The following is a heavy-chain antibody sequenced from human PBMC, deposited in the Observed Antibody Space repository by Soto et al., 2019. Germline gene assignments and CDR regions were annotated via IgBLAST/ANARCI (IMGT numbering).Heavy chain of an antibody. CDR3: ARETGGPLYGMDV. D-gene: IGHD7-27*01. Sequence: SLRLSCAASGFTFSSYSMNWVRQAPGKGLEWVSYISSTSSTIYYADSVKGRFAISRDDSKNTLYLQLNSLRAEDTAVYYCARETGGPLYGMDVWGQGATVTVSS. J-gene: IGHJ6*02. CDR1: GFTFSSYS. V-gene: IGHV3-48*01. CDR2: ISSTSSTI.